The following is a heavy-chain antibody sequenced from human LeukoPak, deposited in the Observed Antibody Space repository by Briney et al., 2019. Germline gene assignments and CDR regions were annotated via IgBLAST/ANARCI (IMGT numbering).Heavy chain of an antibody. J-gene: IGHJ4*02. V-gene: IGHV4-39*01. CDR1: GGSISTNNYY. Sequence: SETLSLTCTVSGGSISTNNYYWGWIRQSLGKGLEWIGSIYYSGSTYDNPSLRSRVTISVDTSKNQFSPKVTSVTAADTAVYYCARLNYGDGDYWGQGTLVTVSS. D-gene: IGHD4-17*01. CDR3: ARLNYGDGDY. CDR2: IYYSGST.